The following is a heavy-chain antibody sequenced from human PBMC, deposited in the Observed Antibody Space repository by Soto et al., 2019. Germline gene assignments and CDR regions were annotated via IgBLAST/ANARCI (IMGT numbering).Heavy chain of an antibody. CDR2: IWVDGSDK. CDR1: GFTFNSYG. J-gene: IGHJ5*02. Sequence: QEQLVESGGGVVQPGTSLRLSCVASGFTFNSYGMHWVRQAPGKGLEWVAAIWVDGSDKYYADSVKGRFTISRDNSKNSLYLQMHRLSAEDTGVYYFARLVGAAAGRFDPWGQGTLVIVSS. V-gene: IGHV3-33*01. D-gene: IGHD6-13*01. CDR3: ARLVGAAAGRFDP.